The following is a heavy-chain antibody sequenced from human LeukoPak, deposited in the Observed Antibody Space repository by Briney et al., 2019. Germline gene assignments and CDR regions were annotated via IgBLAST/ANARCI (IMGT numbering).Heavy chain of an antibody. V-gene: IGHV3-7*01. J-gene: IGHJ4*02. CDR1: GFTFSSYW. CDR2: IKQDGSEK. Sequence: GGSLRLSCAASGFTFSSYWMSWVRQAPGKGLEWVANIKQDGSEKYYVDSVKGRFTIPRDNAKNSLYLQMNSLRVEDTAVYYCACGYSSSWYEGQLGDIVVVVAATPFDYWGQGTLVTVSS. D-gene: IGHD2-15*01. CDR3: ACGYSSSWYEGQLGDIVVVVAATPFDY.